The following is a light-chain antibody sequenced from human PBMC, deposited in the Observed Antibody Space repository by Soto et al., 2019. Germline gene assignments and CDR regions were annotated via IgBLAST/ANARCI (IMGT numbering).Light chain of an antibody. V-gene: IGKV1-27*01. J-gene: IGKJ1*01. CDR3: LKYNGAPWT. CDR2: SAS. Sequence: DIQVTQSPSSLSASAGDRVTITCRASQGISDYLAWYQQKPGKVPKLLIHSASTLQSGVPSRFSGSGSGTDFTLTISSLQPEDVATYYCLKYNGAPWTFGQGTKVEI. CDR1: QGISDY.